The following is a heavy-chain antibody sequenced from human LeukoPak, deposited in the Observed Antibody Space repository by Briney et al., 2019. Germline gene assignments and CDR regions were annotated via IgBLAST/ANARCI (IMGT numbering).Heavy chain of an antibody. CDR2: IYTSGST. D-gene: IGHD2-15*01. CDR1: GGSIRSDF. V-gene: IGHV4-4*07. J-gene: IGHJ3*02. CDR3: ARDLAPTSRVVVAPFDI. Sequence: SETLSLTCTVSGGSIRSDFWSWIRQPAGKGLEWIGRIYTSGSTNYNPSLKSRVTMSVDTSKNQFSLKLSSVTAADTAVYYCARDLAPTSRVVVAPFDIWGQGTMVTVSS.